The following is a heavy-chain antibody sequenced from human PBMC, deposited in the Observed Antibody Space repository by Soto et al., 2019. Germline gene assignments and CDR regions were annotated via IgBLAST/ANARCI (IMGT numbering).Heavy chain of an antibody. Sequence: ASVKVSCKASGYTFTSYGISWVRQAPGQGLEWMGWISAYNGNTNYAQKLQGRVTMTTDTSTSTAYMELRSLRSDDTAVYYCARVYSSSSEYYYYGMDVWGQGTTVPV. J-gene: IGHJ6*02. V-gene: IGHV1-18*01. D-gene: IGHD6-6*01. CDR3: ARVYSSSSEYYYYGMDV. CDR1: GYTFTSYG. CDR2: ISAYNGNT.